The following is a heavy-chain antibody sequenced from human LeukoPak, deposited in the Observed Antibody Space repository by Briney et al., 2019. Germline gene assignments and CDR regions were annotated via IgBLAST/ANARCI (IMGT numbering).Heavy chain of an antibody. CDR2: IYSSGSS. CDR3: ARGNYYDSSTYYRAFDI. CDR1: GGSISSYY. D-gene: IGHD3-22*01. V-gene: IGHV4-59*01. J-gene: IGHJ3*02. Sequence: SETLSLTCTVSGGSISSYYWSWIRQPPGKGLEWIGYIYSSGSSNYNPSLKSRVTISVDTSKNQFSLKLYSVTAADTAVYYCARGNYYDSSTYYRAFDIWGQGTMVTVSS.